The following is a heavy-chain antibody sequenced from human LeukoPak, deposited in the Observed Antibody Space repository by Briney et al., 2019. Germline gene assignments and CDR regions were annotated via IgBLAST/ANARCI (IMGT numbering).Heavy chain of an antibody. J-gene: IGHJ4*02. CDR2: VKSDGSDT. D-gene: IGHD3-10*01. Sequence: PGGSLRLSCAASGSTFSRYWMHWVRQAPGKGLGWVSRVKSDGSDTIYADSVKGRFTISRDNAKNTLYLQMDSLRAEDTAVYYRTTGIGNYYYYWGQGTLVTVAS. CDR3: TTGIGNYYYY. CDR1: GSTFSRYW. V-gene: IGHV3-74*01.